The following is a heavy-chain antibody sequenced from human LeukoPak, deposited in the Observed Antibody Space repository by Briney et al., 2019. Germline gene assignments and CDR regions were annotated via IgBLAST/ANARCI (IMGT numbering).Heavy chain of an antibody. CDR2: ISSSSSYI. V-gene: IGHV3-21*01. D-gene: IGHD3-22*01. J-gene: IGHJ4*02. CDR3: ARTRDYYDSSGAFDY. Sequence: PGGSLRLSCAASGLTFSSYSMNWVRQAPGKGLEWVSSISSSSSYIYYADSVKGRFTISRDNAKNSLYLQMNSLRAEDTAVYYCARTRDYYDSSGAFDYWGQGTLVTVSS. CDR1: GLTFSSYS.